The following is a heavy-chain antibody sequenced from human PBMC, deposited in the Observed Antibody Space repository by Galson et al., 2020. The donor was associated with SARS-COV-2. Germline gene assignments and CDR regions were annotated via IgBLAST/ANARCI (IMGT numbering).Heavy chain of an antibody. Sequence: SETLSLTCTVSGGSISSYYWSWIRQPPGKGLEWIGYIYYSGSTNYNPSLKSRVTISVDTSTNQFSLKLSSVTAADTAVYYCARQGPLTYYDFWSGYYTPENNWFDPWGQGTLVTVSS. CDR1: GGSISSYY. CDR3: ARQGPLTYYDFWSGYYTPENNWFDP. D-gene: IGHD3-3*01. J-gene: IGHJ5*02. CDR2: IYYSGST. V-gene: IGHV4-59*08.